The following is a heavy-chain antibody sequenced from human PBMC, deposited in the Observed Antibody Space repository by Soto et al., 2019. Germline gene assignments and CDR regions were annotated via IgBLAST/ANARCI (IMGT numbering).Heavy chain of an antibody. CDR2: IYYTGRA. CDR1: SGSISSADYY. D-gene: IGHD1-26*01. Sequence: VQLQESGPGLVKPSQTLSLTCTVSSGSISSADYYWSWIRQPPGKGLEWIGYIYYTGRAYYNPSRWSRVSRSGETSKSQFSLKVTSVTAADTAVEYCASGGSAHWFDPWGRGPLVTVSS. J-gene: IGHJ5*02. CDR3: ASGGSAHWFDP. V-gene: IGHV4-30-4*01.